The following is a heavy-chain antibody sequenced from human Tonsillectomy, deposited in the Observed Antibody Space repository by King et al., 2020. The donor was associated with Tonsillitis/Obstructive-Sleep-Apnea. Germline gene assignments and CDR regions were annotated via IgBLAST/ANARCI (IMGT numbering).Heavy chain of an antibody. CDR3: ANLDIVVVADDEGDYYYYMDV. CDR2: ISDNGSTI. J-gene: IGHJ6*03. V-gene: IGHV3-48*03. D-gene: IGHD2-2*03. Sequence: VQLVESGGGLVQPGGSLRLSCTASGFTFSSYEMNWVRQAPGKGLEWVSYISDNGSTIYYADSVKGRFTISRDNAKNSLYLQMNSLRAEDTAVYYCANLDIVVVADDEGDYYYYMDVWGKGTTVTVSS. CDR1: GFTFSSYE.